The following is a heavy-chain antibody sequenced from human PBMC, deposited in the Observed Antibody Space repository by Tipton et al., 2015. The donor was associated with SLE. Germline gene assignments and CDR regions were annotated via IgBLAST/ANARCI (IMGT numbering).Heavy chain of an antibody. Sequence: GLVKPSETLSLTCTVSGGSISSHYWSWIRQPPGKGLEWIGYIYYSGSTNYNPSLKSRVTISVDTSKNQFSLKLSSVTAADTAVYYCARGPVRFLEWPEPAWYYGMDVWGQGTTVTVSS. D-gene: IGHD3-3*01. CDR2: IYYSGST. CDR3: ARGPVRFLEWPEPAWYYGMDV. CDR1: GGSISSHY. V-gene: IGHV4-59*11. J-gene: IGHJ6*02.